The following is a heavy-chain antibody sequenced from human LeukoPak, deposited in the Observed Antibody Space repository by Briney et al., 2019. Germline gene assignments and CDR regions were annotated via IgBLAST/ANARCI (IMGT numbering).Heavy chain of an antibody. CDR3: AREGGDYDSSGR. CDR1: GGSISSYS. J-gene: IGHJ4*02. V-gene: IGHV4-4*07. D-gene: IGHD3-22*01. CDR2: IYSTGST. Sequence: SETLSLTCTVSGGSISSYSWSWIRQPAGKGLEWIGRIYSTGSTNYNSSLKSRVTMSVDTSKNQFSLKLSSVTAADTAVYYCAREGGDYDSSGRWGQGTLVTVSS.